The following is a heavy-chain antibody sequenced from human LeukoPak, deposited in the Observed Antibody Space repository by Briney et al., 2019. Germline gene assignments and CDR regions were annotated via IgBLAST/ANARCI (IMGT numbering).Heavy chain of an antibody. CDR2: INPSGGST. D-gene: IGHD6-6*01. CDR1: GGTFSSYA. CDR3: ARDQVGSPFGSSSRNPTYYYYYGMDV. J-gene: IGHJ6*02. Sequence: VASVKVSCKASGGTFSSYAISWVRQAPGQGLEWMGIINPSGGSTSYAQKFQGRVTMTRDTSTSTVYMELSSLRSEDTAVYYCARDQVGSPFGSSSRNPTYYYYYGMDVWGQGTTVTVSS. V-gene: IGHV1-46*01.